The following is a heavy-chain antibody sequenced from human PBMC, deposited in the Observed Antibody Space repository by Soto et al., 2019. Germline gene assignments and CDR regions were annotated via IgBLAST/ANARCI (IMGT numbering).Heavy chain of an antibody. CDR2: IYPGDSDT. CDR1: GYSFTSYW. J-gene: IGHJ6*02. CDR3: ARHRRPIFGVVGYYYYGMDV. V-gene: IGHV5-51*01. D-gene: IGHD3-3*01. Sequence: PGESLKISCKGSGYSFTSYWIGWVRQMPGKGLEWMGIIYPGDSDTRYSPSFQGQVTISADKSISTAYLQWSSLKASDTAMYYCARHRRPIFGVVGYYYYGMDVWGQGTTVTVSS.